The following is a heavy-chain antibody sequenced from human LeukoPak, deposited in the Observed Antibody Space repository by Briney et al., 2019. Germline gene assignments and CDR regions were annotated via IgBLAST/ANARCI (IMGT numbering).Heavy chain of an antibody. Sequence: GSLRLSCAASGFTFSSYAMSWVRQAPGKGLEWIGSIYYSGSTYYNPSLKSRVTISVDTSKNQFSLKLSSVTAADTAVYYCARRIAVAGSPHFDYWGQGTLVTVSS. D-gene: IGHD6-19*01. CDR3: ARRIAVAGSPHFDY. J-gene: IGHJ4*02. CDR1: GFTFSSYA. V-gene: IGHV4-39*01. CDR2: IYYSGST.